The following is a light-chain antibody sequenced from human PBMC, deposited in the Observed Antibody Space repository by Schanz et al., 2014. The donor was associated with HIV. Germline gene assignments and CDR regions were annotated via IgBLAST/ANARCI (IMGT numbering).Light chain of an antibody. CDR1: SSDVGGYNY. V-gene: IGLV2-14*01. J-gene: IGLJ2*01. Sequence: QSALTQPASVSGSPGQSITISCTGTSSDVGGYNYVSWYQQHPGKAPKLMIYDVSNRPSGVSNRFSGSKSGTSATLGITGLQTGDEADYYCGTWDSSLSVGALFGGGTKLTVL. CDR3: GTWDSSLSVGAL. CDR2: DVS.